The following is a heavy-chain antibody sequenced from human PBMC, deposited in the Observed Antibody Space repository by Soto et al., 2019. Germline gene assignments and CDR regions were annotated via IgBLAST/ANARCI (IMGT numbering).Heavy chain of an antibody. V-gene: IGHV1-69*12. CDR3: AREHDYGGNGAFDI. CDR2: IIPIFGTA. D-gene: IGHD4-17*01. CDR1: GGTFSSYA. J-gene: IGHJ3*02. Sequence: QVQLVQSGAEVKKPGSSVKVSCKASGGTFSSYAISWVRQAPGQGLEWMGGIIPIFGTANYAQKFQGRVTITADESTSTAYMVLSSQRSEDTAVYYCAREHDYGGNGAFDIWGQGTMVTVSS.